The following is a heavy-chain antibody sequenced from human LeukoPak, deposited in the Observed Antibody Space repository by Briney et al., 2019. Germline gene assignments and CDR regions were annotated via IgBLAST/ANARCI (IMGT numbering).Heavy chain of an antibody. Sequence: PGGSLRLSCAASGFTFSSYSMNWVRQAPGKGLEWVSYISSSSSTIYYADSVKGRFTVSRDNAKKSLYLQMHILRPEDTAIYYCARDISSSSGGLFDYWGQGTLVTVSS. J-gene: IGHJ4*02. CDR3: ARDISSSSGGLFDY. V-gene: IGHV3-48*04. CDR2: ISSSSSTI. D-gene: IGHD3-10*01. CDR1: GFTFSSYS.